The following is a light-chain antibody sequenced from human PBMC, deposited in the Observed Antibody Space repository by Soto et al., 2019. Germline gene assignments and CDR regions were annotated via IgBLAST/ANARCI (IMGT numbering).Light chain of an antibody. CDR3: SSYTSAPTYV. J-gene: IGLJ1*01. V-gene: IGLV2-14*01. Sequence: QSALTQPASVSGSPGQSITISCTGTSSDVGAYNYDSWYQQYPGEAPKVIIYDVSHRPAGVSNRFSCSKSGNTASLTISGLQTQDEADYYCSSYTSAPTYVFGTGTKLTVL. CDR1: SSDVGAYNY. CDR2: DVS.